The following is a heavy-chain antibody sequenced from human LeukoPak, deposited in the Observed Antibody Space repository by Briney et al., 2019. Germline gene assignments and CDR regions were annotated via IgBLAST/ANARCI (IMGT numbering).Heavy chain of an antibody. J-gene: IGHJ6*02. CDR1: GGSISSGSYY. CDR3: ARLGRLNSGSYESPNYYYYGMDV. CDR2: IYYSGST. D-gene: IGHD1-26*01. V-gene: IGHV4-61*01. Sequence: PSQTLSLTCTVSGGSISSGSYYWSWIRQPPGKGLEWIGYIYYSGSTNYNPSLKSRVTISVDTSKNQFSLKLSSVTAADTAVYYCARLGRLNSGSYESPNYYYYGMDVWGQGTTVTVSS.